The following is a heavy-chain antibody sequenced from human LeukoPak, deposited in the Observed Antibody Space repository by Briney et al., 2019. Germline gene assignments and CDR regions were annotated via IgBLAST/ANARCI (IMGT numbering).Heavy chain of an antibody. J-gene: IGHJ1*01. Sequence: ASVKVSCKVSGYTLTESSMHWVRQAPGKGLEWMGGFDPEDGETIYAQKFQGRVTMTEDTSTDTAYMELSSLRSEDTAVYYCATGDGSGWYEGYFQHWGQGTLVTVSS. V-gene: IGHV1-24*01. CDR2: FDPEDGET. CDR3: ATGDGSGWYEGYFQH. D-gene: IGHD6-19*01. CDR1: GYTLTESS.